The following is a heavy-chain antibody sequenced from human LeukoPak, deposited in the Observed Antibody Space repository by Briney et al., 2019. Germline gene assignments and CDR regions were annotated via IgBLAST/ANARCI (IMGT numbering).Heavy chain of an antibody. CDR3: ARVEIVVVPAVPNFDY. V-gene: IGHV3-7*01. J-gene: IGHJ4*02. CDR2: IKQDGSEK. CDR1: GFTFSSYW. D-gene: IGHD2-2*03. Sequence: GESLRLSCAASGFTFSSYWMSWVRQAPGKGLDWVANIKQDGSEKYYVDSVKGRFTISRDNAKNSLYPQMNSLRAEDTAAYYCARVEIVVVPAVPNFDYWGQGTLVTVSS.